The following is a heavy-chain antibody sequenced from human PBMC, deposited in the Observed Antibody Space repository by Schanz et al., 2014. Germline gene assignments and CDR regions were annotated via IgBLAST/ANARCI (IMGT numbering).Heavy chain of an antibody. Sequence: QVQLVQSGAEVKKPGASVKVSCKASGYTFTSYGINWVRQAPGRGLKWMGWISAYNGDTNYALKLQGRVTMTTDTSTVTTYMYLKSLRSDYAALYYCTRAGYSYTLSAVDVWGQGTMVTVSS. J-gene: IGHJ3*01. D-gene: IGHD5-18*01. CDR2: ISAYNGDT. CDR1: GYTFTSYG. V-gene: IGHV1-18*01. CDR3: TRAGYSYTLSAVDV.